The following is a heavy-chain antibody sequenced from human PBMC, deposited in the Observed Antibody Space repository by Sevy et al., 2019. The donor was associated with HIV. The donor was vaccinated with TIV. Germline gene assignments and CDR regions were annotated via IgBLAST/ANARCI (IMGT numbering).Heavy chain of an antibody. CDR3: ARHCTGSSCSHAFDI. CDR1: GGSFSGYD. CDR2: INHSEGT. Sequence: SETLSLTCAVYGGSFSGYDCYWICQPPGRGMAWSGEINHSEGTNYNPTLKIRVSISVDTSTNQFSLNLNSVTAADTAVYYCARHCTGSSCSHAFDIWGQGTMVTVSS. J-gene: IGHJ3*02. V-gene: IGHV4-34*01. D-gene: IGHD2-15*01.